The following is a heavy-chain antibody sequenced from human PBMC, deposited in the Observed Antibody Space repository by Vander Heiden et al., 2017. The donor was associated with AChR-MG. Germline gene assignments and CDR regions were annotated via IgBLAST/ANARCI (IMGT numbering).Heavy chain of an antibody. D-gene: IGHD2-2*01. V-gene: IGHV4-34*01. CDR3: ARGIVVVPAAPNWFDP. CDR2: INHSGST. J-gene: IGHJ5*02. CDR1: GGSFSAYY. Sequence: QVQLQQWGAGLLKPSETLSLTCAVYGGSFSAYYWSWIRQPPGKGLEWIGEINHSGSTNYNPSLKSRVTISVDTSKNQFSLKLSSVTGADTAVYYCARGIVVVPAAPNWFDPWGQGTLVTVSS.